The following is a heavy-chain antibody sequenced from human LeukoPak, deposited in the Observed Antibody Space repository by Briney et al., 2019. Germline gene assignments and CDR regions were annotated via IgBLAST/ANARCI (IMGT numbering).Heavy chain of an antibody. CDR2: INQDGSEE. Sequence: GGSLRLSCAASGFTFSNYWMTWVRQAPGKGLEWVANINQDGSEEYYVDSVKGRFTISRDNAKNSLLLQMNSLRAEDTAVYYCARDRGGYGGKFNYWGQGTLVTVSS. CDR1: GFTFSNYW. CDR3: ARDRGGYGGKFNY. V-gene: IGHV3-7*01. J-gene: IGHJ4*02. D-gene: IGHD4-23*01.